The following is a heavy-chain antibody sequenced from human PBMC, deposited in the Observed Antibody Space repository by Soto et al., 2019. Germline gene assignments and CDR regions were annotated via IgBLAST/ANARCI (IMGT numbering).Heavy chain of an antibody. CDR3: ARTAVAAYYFDY. CDR2: INAGNGNT. V-gene: IGHV1-3*01. Sequence: ASVKVSCKASGYTFTSYAMHWVRKAPGQRLEWMGWINAGNGNTKYSQKFQGRVTITRDTSASTAYMELSSLRSEDTAVYYCARTAVAAYYFDYWGQGTLVTVSS. J-gene: IGHJ4*02. CDR1: GYTFTSYA. D-gene: IGHD6-19*01.